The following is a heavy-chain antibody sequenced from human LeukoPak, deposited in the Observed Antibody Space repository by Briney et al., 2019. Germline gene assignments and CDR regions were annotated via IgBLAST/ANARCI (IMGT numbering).Heavy chain of an antibody. D-gene: IGHD5-18*01. CDR2: IYTSGST. Sequence: RTSEALSLTCTVSGGSISSYYWGWIRRPAGKGLEWIGRIYTSGSTNYNPSLKSRVTMSVDTSKNQFSLKLSSVTAADTAIYYCATYNYGLDAFDIWGRGTMVTVSS. J-gene: IGHJ3*02. V-gene: IGHV4-4*07. CDR1: GGSISSYY. CDR3: ATYNYGLDAFDI.